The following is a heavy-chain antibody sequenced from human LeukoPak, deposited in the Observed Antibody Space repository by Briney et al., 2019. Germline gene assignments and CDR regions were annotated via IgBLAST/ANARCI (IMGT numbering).Heavy chain of an antibody. CDR2: IKQDGSER. CDR3: ARITWEVLGFGEYFDY. CDR1: EFTFSSYW. Sequence: PGGSLRLSCVASEFTFSSYWMSWVRRAPGKGLEWVAHIKQDGSERYYVDSVRGRFTISRDNARNSLYLQMNRLRVEDTAVYYCARITWEVLGFGEYFDYWGQGTLVTVSS. V-gene: IGHV3-7*01. D-gene: IGHD3-10*01. J-gene: IGHJ4*02.